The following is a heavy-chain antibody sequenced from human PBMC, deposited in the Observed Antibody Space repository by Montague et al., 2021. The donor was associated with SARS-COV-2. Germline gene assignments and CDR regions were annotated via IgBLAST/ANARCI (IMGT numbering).Heavy chain of an antibody. Sequence: SLRLSCAASGFTFSSYAIHWVRQAPGKGLEWVALISFDGRSQYYXDPVKGRFTISRDNSKCTLYLQMNSLRAADTAVYYCARDGKYYDTLIGYFSPRNYYYFYGMDVWGQGTTVTVSS. CDR1: GFTFSSYA. D-gene: IGHD3-9*01. J-gene: IGHJ6*02. V-gene: IGHV3-30*04. CDR3: ARDGKYYDTLIGYFSPRNYYYFYGMDV. CDR2: ISFDGRSQ.